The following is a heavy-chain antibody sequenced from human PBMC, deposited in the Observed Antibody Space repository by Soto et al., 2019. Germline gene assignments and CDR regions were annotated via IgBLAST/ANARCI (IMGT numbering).Heavy chain of an antibody. V-gene: IGHV4-31*03. J-gene: IGHJ6*02. CDR1: GGSISSGGYY. CDR3: ARDIVVVPAAILTPPYYYYGMDV. D-gene: IGHD2-2*01. CDR2: IYYSGST. Sequence: QVQLQESGPGLVKPSQTLSLTCTVSGGSISSGGYYWSWIRQHPGKGLEWIGYIYYSGSTYYNPFPKSRGTISVDTSKNQFSLKLSSVTAADTAVYYCARDIVVVPAAILTPPYYYYGMDVWGQGTTVTVSS.